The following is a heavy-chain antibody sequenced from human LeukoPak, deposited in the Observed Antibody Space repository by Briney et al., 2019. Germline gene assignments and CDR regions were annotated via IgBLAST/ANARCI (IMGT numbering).Heavy chain of an antibody. V-gene: IGHV3-74*03. J-gene: IGHJ4*02. Sequence: GGSLRLSCAASGFTFSSYWMHWVRQAPGKGLVWVSCIKSDGSSTTYADSVKGRFTLSRDNAKNTLHLQMNSLRAEDTAVYYCARDSSSWYYDYWGQGTLVTVSS. CDR2: IKSDGSST. CDR3: ARDSSSWYYDY. CDR1: GFTFSSYW. D-gene: IGHD6-13*01.